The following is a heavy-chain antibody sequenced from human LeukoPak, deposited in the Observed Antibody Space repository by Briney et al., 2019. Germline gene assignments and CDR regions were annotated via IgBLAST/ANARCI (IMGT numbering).Heavy chain of an antibody. V-gene: IGHV3-23*01. CDR1: GLTFSSYA. J-gene: IGHJ6*02. CDR3: AKEGDVVVPAAIPVNYYYYGMDV. D-gene: IGHD2-2*02. Sequence: GGSLRLSCAASGLTFSSYAMSWVRQAPGKGLEWVSAISGSGGSTYYADSVKGRFTISRDNSKNTLYLQMNSLRAEDTAVYYCAKEGDVVVPAAIPVNYYYYGMDVWGQRTTVTVSS. CDR2: ISGSGGST.